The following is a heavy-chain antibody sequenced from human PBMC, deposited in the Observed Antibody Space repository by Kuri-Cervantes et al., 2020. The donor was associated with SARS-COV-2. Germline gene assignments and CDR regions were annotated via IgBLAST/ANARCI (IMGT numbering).Heavy chain of an antibody. CDR2: IYTSGGT. CDR1: GGSISSYY. CDR3: ARGFHRSGYLYYSDD. Sequence: SETLSLTCTVSGGSISSYYWSWIRQPAGKGLEWIGRIYTSGGTNYNPSLKSRVTMSVDTSKNQSTLKLSSVTAADTAVYYCARGFHRSGYLYYSDDWGQGTLVTVSS. D-gene: IGHD3-3*01. J-gene: IGHJ4*02. V-gene: IGHV4-4*07.